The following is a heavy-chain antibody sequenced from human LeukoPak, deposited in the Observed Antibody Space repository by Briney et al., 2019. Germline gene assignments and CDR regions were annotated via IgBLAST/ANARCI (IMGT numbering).Heavy chain of an antibody. D-gene: IGHD6-19*01. CDR3: ASGSSGKNYYYYMDV. CDR2: INHSGST. V-gene: IGHV4-34*01. CDR1: GGSFSGYY. Sequence: KPSETLSLTCAVYGGSFSGYYWSWIRQPPGKGLEWIGEINHSGSTNYNPSLKSRVTISVDTSKNQFSLKLSSVTAADTAVYYCASGSSGKNYYYYMDVWGKGTTVTVSS. J-gene: IGHJ6*03.